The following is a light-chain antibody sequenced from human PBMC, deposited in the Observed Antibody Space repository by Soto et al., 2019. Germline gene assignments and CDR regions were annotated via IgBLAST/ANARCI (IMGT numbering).Light chain of an antibody. J-gene: IGKJ2*01. CDR1: QTISSN. Sequence: DIQMTQSPSSLSASVGDRVTIACRAGQTISSNLTWYQQKPGKAPKLLIYAASTLLSGVPSRFSGSRSGTDFTLTISSLQPEDFATYYCQQSYGTPYTFGRGTKLEIK. CDR2: AAS. CDR3: QQSYGTPYT. V-gene: IGKV1-39*01.